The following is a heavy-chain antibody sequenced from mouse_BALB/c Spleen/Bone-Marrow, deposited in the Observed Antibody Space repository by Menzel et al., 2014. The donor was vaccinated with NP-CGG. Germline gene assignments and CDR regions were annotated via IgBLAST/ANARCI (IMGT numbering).Heavy chain of an antibody. V-gene: IGHV5-9*02. CDR1: GFAFSSYD. CDR2: ISSGGSYT. Sequence: EVKLMESGGGLVKPGGSLKLSCAASGFAFSSYDMSWVRQTPEKRLEWVATISSGGSYTYYPDSVKGRFTNSRDNARNTLYLQMSSLRSEDTALYYCVRRVQLDYWGQGTTLTVSS. J-gene: IGHJ2*01. CDR3: VRRVQLDY.